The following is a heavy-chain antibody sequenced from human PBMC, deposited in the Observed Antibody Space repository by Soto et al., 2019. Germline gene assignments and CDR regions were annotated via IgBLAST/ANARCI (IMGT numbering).Heavy chain of an antibody. CDR1: GYSFSSYW. CDR3: ATAYVYDFENSNYYRDAFDI. CDR2: MYPDDSDI. Sequence: GESLKISCKASGYSFSSYWIGWVRQMPGKGLEWMAIMYPDDSDIRYSPSFEAHVTISADKSTSTAFLQWSSLEASDTAMYYCATAYVYDFENSNYYRDAFDIWGQGTLVTVSS. V-gene: IGHV5-51*01. J-gene: IGHJ3*02. D-gene: IGHD3-22*01.